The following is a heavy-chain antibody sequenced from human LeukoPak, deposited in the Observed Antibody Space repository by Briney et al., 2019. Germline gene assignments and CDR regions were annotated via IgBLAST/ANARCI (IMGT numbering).Heavy chain of an antibody. V-gene: IGHV4-34*01. D-gene: IGHD6-6*01. CDR3: ARTYSSSSAAVAVDY. Sequence: SETLSLTCAVYGGSFSGYYWSWIRQPPGKGLEWIGEINHSGSTNYNPSLKSRVTISVDTSKNQFSLKLSSVTAADTAVYYCARTYSSSSAAVAVDYWGQGTLVTVSS. CDR2: INHSGST. CDR1: GGSFSGYY. J-gene: IGHJ4*02.